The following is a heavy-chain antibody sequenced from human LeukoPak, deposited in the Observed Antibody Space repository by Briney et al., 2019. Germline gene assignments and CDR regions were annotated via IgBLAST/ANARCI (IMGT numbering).Heavy chain of an antibody. J-gene: IGHJ4*02. CDR3: ARGSRYRRATPSFFFDY. CDR2: IYYSGST. Sequence: SETLSLTCTVSGGSISSYYWSWIRQPPGKGLEWIGYIYYSGSTNYNPSLKSRVTISVDTSKNQFSLKLSSVTAADTAVYYCARGSRYRRATPSFFFDYWGQGTLVTVSS. D-gene: IGHD1-26*01. V-gene: IGHV4-59*01. CDR1: GGSISSYY.